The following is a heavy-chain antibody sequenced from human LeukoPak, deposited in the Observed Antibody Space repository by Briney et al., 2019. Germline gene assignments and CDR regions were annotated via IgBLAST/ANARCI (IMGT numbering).Heavy chain of an antibody. Sequence: SETLSLTCTVSGGSISSYYCSWIRQPPGKGLEWIGYIYYSGSTNYNPSLKSRVTISVDTSKNQFSLKLSSVTAADTAVYYCARDSSPLYYYDSSGYYDYWGQGTLVTVSS. CDR3: ARDSSPLYYYDSSGYYDY. V-gene: IGHV4-59*01. CDR1: GGSISSYY. CDR2: IYYSGST. J-gene: IGHJ4*02. D-gene: IGHD3-22*01.